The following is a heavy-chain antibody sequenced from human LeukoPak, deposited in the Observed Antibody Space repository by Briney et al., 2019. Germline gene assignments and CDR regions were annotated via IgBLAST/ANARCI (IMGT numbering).Heavy chain of an antibody. Sequence: QTGGSLRLSYAASGFTFSSYGMHWVRQAPGKGLEWVAVISYDGSNKYYADSVKGRFTISRDNSKNTLYLQMDSLRAEDTAVYYCARDLYYYDSSGYYDDVYYYYGMDVWGQGTTVTVSS. V-gene: IGHV3-30*03. CDR1: GFTFSSYG. CDR2: ISYDGSNK. J-gene: IGHJ6*02. CDR3: ARDLYYYDSSGYYDDVYYYYGMDV. D-gene: IGHD3-22*01.